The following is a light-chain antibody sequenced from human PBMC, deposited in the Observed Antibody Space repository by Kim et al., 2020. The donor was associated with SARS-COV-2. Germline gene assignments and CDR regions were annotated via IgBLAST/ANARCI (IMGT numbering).Light chain of an antibody. CDR1: KLGDKY. CDR2: QDS. CDR3: QAWDSRV. J-gene: IGLJ3*02. Sequence: VSVTPGQTASITCSGDKLGDKYACWYQQKPGQSPVLVIYQDSKRPSGIPERFSGSNSGNTATLTISGTQAMDEADYYCQAWDSRVFGGGTQLTVL. V-gene: IGLV3-1*01.